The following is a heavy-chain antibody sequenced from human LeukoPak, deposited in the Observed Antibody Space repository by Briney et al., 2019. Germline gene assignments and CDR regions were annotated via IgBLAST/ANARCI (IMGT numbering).Heavy chain of an antibody. V-gene: IGHV1-46*01. CDR3: ARDQKGFDY. J-gene: IGHJ4*02. CDR1: GYTFTSNY. Sequence: ASVKVSCKAFGYTFTSNYIHWVRQAPGQGLEWMGMIYPRDGSTSYAQKFQGRVTVTRDTSTSTVHMELSGLRSEDTAVYYCARDQKGFDYWGQGTLVTVSS. CDR2: IYPRDGST.